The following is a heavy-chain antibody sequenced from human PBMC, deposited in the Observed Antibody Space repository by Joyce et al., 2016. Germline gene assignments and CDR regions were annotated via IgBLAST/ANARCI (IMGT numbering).Heavy chain of an antibody. CDR2: INPNTGGT. J-gene: IGHJ3*01. CDR3: TKEGYCRGGSCYQTDDAFDV. CDR1: GNTFTNYY. V-gene: IGHV1-2*06. D-gene: IGHD2-15*01. Sequence: QVQLVQSGAEVKKPGASVKVSCTASGNTFTNYYIHWVRQAPGQGLEWIGRINPNTGGTISPQKFHGRVTLTRDKSISTAYMELSRLTPDDTAKYYCTKEGYCRGGSCYQTDDAFDVWGQGTLVIVSS.